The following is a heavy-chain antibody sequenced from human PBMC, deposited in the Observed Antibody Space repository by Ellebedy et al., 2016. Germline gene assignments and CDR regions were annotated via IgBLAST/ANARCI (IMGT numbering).Heavy chain of an antibody. CDR1: GYSFTSYW. CDR3: ARLYYKRGRDAFDI. V-gene: IGHV5-51*01. J-gene: IGHJ3*02. D-gene: IGHD3-10*01. Sequence: GGSLRLSCKGSGYSFTSYWIGWVRQMPGKGLEWMGIIYPGASDTRYSPSFQGQVTISADKSISTAYLQWSSLKASDTAMYYCARLYYKRGRDAFDIWGQGTMVTVSS. CDR2: IYPGASDT.